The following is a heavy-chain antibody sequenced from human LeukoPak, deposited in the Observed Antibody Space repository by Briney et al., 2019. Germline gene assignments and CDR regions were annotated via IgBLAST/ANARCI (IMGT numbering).Heavy chain of an antibody. J-gene: IGHJ4*02. D-gene: IGHD1-26*01. CDR3: AKGGKWDVTPFDY. Sequence: GGSLRLSCAASGFTFTSYSMNWVRQAPGKGLEWVSTISGGGGSTYYADSVKGRFTISRDNSKNTLYLQVNSLRAEDTAVYYCAKGGKWDVTPFDYWGQGTLVTVAS. V-gene: IGHV3-23*01. CDR1: GFTFTSYS. CDR2: ISGGGGST.